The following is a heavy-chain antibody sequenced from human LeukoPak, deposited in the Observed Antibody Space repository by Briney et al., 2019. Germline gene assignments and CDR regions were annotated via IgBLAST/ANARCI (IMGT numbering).Heavy chain of an antibody. Sequence: PGGSLRLSCAASGFTFSSYSMNWVRQAPGKGLEWVSSISSSSSYIYYADSVKGRFTISRDNAKNSLYLQMNSLRAEDTAVYYCARDFLPYYYDSSGYRLGSYWGQGTLVTVSS. CDR3: ARDFLPYYYDSSGYRLGSY. J-gene: IGHJ4*02. CDR1: GFTFSSYS. D-gene: IGHD3-22*01. CDR2: ISSSSSYI. V-gene: IGHV3-21*01.